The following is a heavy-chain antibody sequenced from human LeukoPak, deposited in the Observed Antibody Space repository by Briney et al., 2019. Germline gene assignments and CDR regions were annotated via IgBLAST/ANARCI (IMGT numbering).Heavy chain of an antibody. CDR1: GLSFSSFA. CDR3: AKASWVSSTDAVR. J-gene: IGHJ4*02. V-gene: IGHV3-23*01. Sequence: GGSLRLSCAASGLSFSSFAMSWVRQGPARGLEWVSSIRGNGETFHADSVKGRFTLSSDSSRNTVYFQLNNLRVEDTAIYYCAKASWVSSTDAVRWGQGTLVTVSS. D-gene: IGHD3-16*01. CDR2: IRGNGET.